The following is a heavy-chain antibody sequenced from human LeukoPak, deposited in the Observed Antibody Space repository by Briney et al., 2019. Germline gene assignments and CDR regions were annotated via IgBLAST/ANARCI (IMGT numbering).Heavy chain of an antibody. Sequence: KPSETLSLTCTVSGGSISSYYWSWIRQPPGKGLEWIGYIYYSGSTNYNPSLKSRVTISVDTSKNQFSLKLSSVTAADTAVYYCARHVGLPRAEFDHWGQGTLVTVSS. CDR3: ARHVGLPRAEFDH. J-gene: IGHJ5*02. CDR1: GGSISSYY. V-gene: IGHV4-59*08. D-gene: IGHD6-19*01. CDR2: IYYSGST.